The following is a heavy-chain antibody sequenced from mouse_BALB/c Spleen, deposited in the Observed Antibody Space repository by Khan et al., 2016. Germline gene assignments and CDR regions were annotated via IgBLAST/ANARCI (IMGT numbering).Heavy chain of an antibody. CDR2: INPDSSTI. CDR3: ARPDWAWFAY. V-gene: IGHV4-1*02. J-gene: IGHJ3*01. D-gene: IGHD4-1*01. CDR1: GFDFSRYW. Sequence: EVKLLESGGGLVQPGGSLKLSCAASGFDFSRYWMSWVRQAPGKGLEWIGEINPDSSTINYTPSLKDKFIISRANAKITLYLQMSKERSEDTALYYCARPDWAWFAYWGQGTLVTVSA.